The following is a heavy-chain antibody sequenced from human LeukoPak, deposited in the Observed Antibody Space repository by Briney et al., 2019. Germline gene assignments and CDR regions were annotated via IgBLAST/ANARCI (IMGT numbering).Heavy chain of an antibody. Sequence: PGGSLRLSCAASGFTFSSYSMNWVRQAPGKGLEWVSSISSSSSYIYYADSVKGRFTISRDNAKNSLYLQMNSLRAEDTAVYYCARVWVTERYCSSTSCSYYFDYWGQGTLVTVSS. CDR3: ARVWVTERYCSSTSCSYYFDY. CDR1: GFTFSSYS. D-gene: IGHD2-2*01. V-gene: IGHV3-21*01. CDR2: ISSSSSYI. J-gene: IGHJ4*02.